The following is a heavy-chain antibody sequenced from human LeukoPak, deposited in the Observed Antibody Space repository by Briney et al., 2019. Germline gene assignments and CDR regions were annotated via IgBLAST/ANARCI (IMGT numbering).Heavy chain of an antibody. Sequence: ASVKVSCKVSGYTLTELSMHWVRQAPGKGLEWMGGFDPEDGETIYAQKFQGRVTMTEDTSTDTAYMELSSLRSEDTAVYYCATDPSGLGKGDYWGQGTLVTVSS. J-gene: IGHJ4*02. CDR2: FDPEDGET. CDR3: ATDPSGLGKGDY. V-gene: IGHV1-24*01. CDR1: GYTLTELS.